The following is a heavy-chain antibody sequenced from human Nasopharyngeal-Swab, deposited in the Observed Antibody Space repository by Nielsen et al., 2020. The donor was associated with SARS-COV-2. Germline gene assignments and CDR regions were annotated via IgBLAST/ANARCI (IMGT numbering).Heavy chain of an antibody. J-gene: IGHJ4*02. CDR2: ISYDGSNK. D-gene: IGHD4-17*01. CDR3: ARDLRVTVTTSLFDY. CDR1: GFTFSSYA. Sequence: GESLKISCAASGFTFSSYAMHWVRQAPGKGLEWVAVISYDGSNKYYADSVKGRFTISRDNSKNTLHLQMNSLRAEDTAVYYGARDLRVTVTTSLFDYWGQGTLVTVSS. V-gene: IGHV3-30*04.